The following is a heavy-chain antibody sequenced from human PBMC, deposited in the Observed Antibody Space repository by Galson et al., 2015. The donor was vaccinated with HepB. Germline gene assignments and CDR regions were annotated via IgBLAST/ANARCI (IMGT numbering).Heavy chain of an antibody. D-gene: IGHD6-13*01. J-gene: IGHJ4*02. Sequence: SLRLSCAASGFTFSNYAMSWVRQAPGKGLEWVSAISGSGDSTHYADAVKGRFTISRDNSKNTLYLQMNSLRADDTARYYCAKDRGFIQQLGYLDSWGQGTLVTVSS. CDR2: ISGSGDST. CDR1: GFTFSNYA. V-gene: IGHV3-23*01. CDR3: AKDRGFIQQLGYLDS.